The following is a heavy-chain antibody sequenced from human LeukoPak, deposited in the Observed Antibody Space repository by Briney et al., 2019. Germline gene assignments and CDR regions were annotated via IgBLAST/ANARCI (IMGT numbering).Heavy chain of an antibody. CDR1: GFTFSSYG. CDR2: ISGSGGST. J-gene: IGHJ4*02. CDR3: AKAHLDSSGYYRSDY. D-gene: IGHD3-22*01. Sequence: GGSLRLSCAASGFTFSSYGMSWVRQAPGKGLEWVSGISGSGGSTYYADSVKGRFTISRDNPKNTLYLQMNSLRAEDTAVYYCAKAHLDSSGYYRSDYWGQGTLVTVSS. V-gene: IGHV3-23*01.